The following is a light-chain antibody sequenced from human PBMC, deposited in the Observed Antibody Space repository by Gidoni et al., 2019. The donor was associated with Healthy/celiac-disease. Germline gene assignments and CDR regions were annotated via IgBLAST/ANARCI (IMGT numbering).Light chain of an antibody. J-gene: IGLJ3*02. Sequence: QLVLTQSPSASASLAASVKLTCTLSSGHSSYAIAWHQQQPEKVPRYLMKLNSDGSHNKGDGIPDRFSGSSSGAERYLTISSLQSEDEADYYCQTWGTGSWVFGGGTKLTVL. V-gene: IGLV4-69*01. CDR2: LNSDGSH. CDR1: SGHSSYA. CDR3: QTWGTGSWV.